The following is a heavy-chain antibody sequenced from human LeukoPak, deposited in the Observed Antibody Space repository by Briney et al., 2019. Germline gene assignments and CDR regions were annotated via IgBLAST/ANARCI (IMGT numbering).Heavy chain of an antibody. CDR1: GFNFNTYP. D-gene: IGHD6-13*01. J-gene: IGHJ6*03. Sequence: SGGSLRLSCAASGFNFNTYPMNWVRQAPGKGLEWVSSITSGSSYIYYADTVKGRFTISRDNAKNSLYLQMNSLRAEDTAVYYCARARASSRGGYYYMDVWGKGTTVTVSS. CDR3: ARARASSRGGYYYMDV. CDR2: ITSGSSYI. V-gene: IGHV3-21*01.